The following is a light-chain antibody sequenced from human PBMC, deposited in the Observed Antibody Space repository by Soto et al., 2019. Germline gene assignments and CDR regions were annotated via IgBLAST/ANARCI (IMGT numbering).Light chain of an antibody. V-gene: IGKV3-20*01. CDR1: QNVNNNY. CDR2: GAS. J-gene: IGKJ1*01. Sequence: IVMTQSPATLSVSPGERATLSFRASQNVNNNYLVWYQQRPGQAPGLLIHGASSRAAGVPDRFTGSGSGTDFTLTINRLEPEDFAVYYCQQYGSSPWTFGQGTKVDIK. CDR3: QQYGSSPWT.